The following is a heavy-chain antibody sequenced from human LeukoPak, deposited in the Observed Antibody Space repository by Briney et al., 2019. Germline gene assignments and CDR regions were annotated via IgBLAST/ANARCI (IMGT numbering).Heavy chain of an antibody. D-gene: IGHD3-22*01. CDR3: AVQLWPRYYYDSSGYYRKSQSGDY. Sequence: SETLSLTCTVSGGSISSSSYYWGWLRQPPGKGLEWIGSIYYSGSTYYNPSLKSRVTISVDTSKNQFSLELSSVTAADTAVYYCAVQLWPRYYYDSSGYYRKSQSGDYWGQGTLVTVSS. CDR1: GGSISSSSYY. V-gene: IGHV4-39*07. CDR2: IYYSGST. J-gene: IGHJ4*02.